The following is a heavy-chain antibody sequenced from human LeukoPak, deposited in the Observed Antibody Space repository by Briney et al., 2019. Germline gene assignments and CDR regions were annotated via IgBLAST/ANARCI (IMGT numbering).Heavy chain of an antibody. CDR3: AKVAYYYDSSGYSYYFDY. V-gene: IGHV3-23*01. CDR2: ISGSGGST. CDR1: GFTFSSYA. D-gene: IGHD3-22*01. Sequence: GGSLRLSCAASGFTFSSYAMSWVRQAPGKGLEWVSAISGSGGSTYYADSVKGRFTISRDNSKNTLYLQMNSLRAEDTAVYYCAKVAYYYDSSGYSYYFDYWGQGTLVTVSS. J-gene: IGHJ4*02.